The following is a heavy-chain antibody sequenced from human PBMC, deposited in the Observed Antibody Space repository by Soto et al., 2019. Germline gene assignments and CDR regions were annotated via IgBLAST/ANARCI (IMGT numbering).Heavy chain of an antibody. V-gene: IGHV3-13*01. CDR2: ICTAGDT. D-gene: IGHD6-13*01. Sequence: AGGSLRLSCAASGFTVSSNYMTWVRQAPGKGLEWVSAICTAGDTYYPGSVKGRFTISRENAKNSLYLQMNSLRAEDTAVYYCARDQIAAAATYYYYGMDVWGQGTTVTVSS. J-gene: IGHJ6*02. CDR3: ARDQIAAAATYYYYGMDV. CDR1: GFTVSSNY.